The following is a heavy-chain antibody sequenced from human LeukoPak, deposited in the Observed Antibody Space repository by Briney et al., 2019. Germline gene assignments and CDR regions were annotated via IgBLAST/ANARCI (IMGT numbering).Heavy chain of an antibody. CDR1: GFTFSGYA. Sequence: PGGSLRLSCAASGFTFSGYAMNWVRQAPGKGLEWVSYISGSSSYIYYADSVKGRFTISRDNAKNSLYLQMNSLRAEDTAVYYCARNAARYWYFDLWGRGTLVTVSS. V-gene: IGHV3-21*05. D-gene: IGHD6-6*01. CDR3: ARNAARYWYFDL. J-gene: IGHJ2*01. CDR2: ISGSSSYI.